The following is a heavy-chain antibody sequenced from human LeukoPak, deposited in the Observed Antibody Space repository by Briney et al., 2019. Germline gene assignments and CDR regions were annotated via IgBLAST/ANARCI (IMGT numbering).Heavy chain of an antibody. CDR3: AKGNYHGSGSSPPSFDY. D-gene: IGHD3-10*01. CDR1: GFTFSSYG. CDR2: ISGSGGST. V-gene: IGHV3-23*01. Sequence: GGTLRLSCAASGFTFSSYGMSWVRQAPGKGLEWVSAISGSGGSTWDADSVKGRFTISRDNSKNTLYLQMNSLRAEDTAVYYCAKGNYHGSGSSPPSFDYWGQGTLVTVSS. J-gene: IGHJ4*02.